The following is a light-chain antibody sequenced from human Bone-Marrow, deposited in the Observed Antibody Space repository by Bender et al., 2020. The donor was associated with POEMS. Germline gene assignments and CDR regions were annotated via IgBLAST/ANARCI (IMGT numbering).Light chain of an antibody. J-gene: IGLJ2*01. V-gene: IGLV2-14*03. CDR1: SSDVGAYDL. Sequence: QSALTQPASVSGSLGQSITISCTGTSSDVGAYDLVSWYQQHPGTAPKVMIYDVYHRPSGVSHRFSGSQSGNTAPLTISSLQPEDEAEYYCTSYTNSSTRVFGGGTKVTVL. CDR2: DVY. CDR3: TSYTNSSTRV.